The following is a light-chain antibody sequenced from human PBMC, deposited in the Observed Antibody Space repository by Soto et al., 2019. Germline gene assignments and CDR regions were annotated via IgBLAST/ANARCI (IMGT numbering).Light chain of an antibody. CDR3: KSYAGSNTYD. CDR1: KNDIGVYDF. CDR2: EVV. V-gene: IGLV2-8*02. Sequence: QSVLTQPPSASRSPGQSVTISCTGTKNDIGVYDFVSWYQHHPGKAPRLIIYEVVQRPSGVPDRFSGSKSGNTASLTVSGLQAADEADYFCKSYAGSNTYDFGSGTKVTVL. J-gene: IGLJ1*01.